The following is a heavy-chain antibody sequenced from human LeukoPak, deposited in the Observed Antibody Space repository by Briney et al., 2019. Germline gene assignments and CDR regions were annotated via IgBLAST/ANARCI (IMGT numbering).Heavy chain of an antibody. J-gene: IGHJ6*02. CDR1: GESISSLY. D-gene: IGHD5-24*01. V-gene: IGHV4-59*11. CDR2: VHYSGAT. CDR3: AGSATIAVFRYGMDV. Sequence: SETLSITCTVSGESISSLYWSWIRQPPGRGLEYIGYVHYSGATNYNPSLKSRVIISMDSSMNQYSLRLNSVTAADTAVYYCAGSATIAVFRYGMDVWGLGTTVTVSS.